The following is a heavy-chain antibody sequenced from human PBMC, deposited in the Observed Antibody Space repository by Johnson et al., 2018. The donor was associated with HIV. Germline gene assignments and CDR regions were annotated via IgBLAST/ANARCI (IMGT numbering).Heavy chain of an antibody. Sequence: VQLVESGGGLVKPGGSLRLSCTASGFTFDDYGMSWVRQAPGKGLEWVSRMNGDGKSTTYADSVKGRFTISRDNAKNTLYLQMNSLKTKDTAVYYCTTLDAFDIWGQGTMVTVSS. CDR3: TTLDAFDI. D-gene: IGHD1-14*01. CDR1: GFTFDDYG. CDR2: MNGDGKST. J-gene: IGHJ3*02. V-gene: IGHV3-74*02.